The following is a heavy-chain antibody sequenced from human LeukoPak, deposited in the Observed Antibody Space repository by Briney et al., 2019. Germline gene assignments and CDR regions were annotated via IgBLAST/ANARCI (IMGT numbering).Heavy chain of an antibody. CDR3: ARHRLVAAAGDYYYYYMDV. CDR2: IYPGDSDT. V-gene: IGHV5-51*01. Sequence: KPGESLKISCKGSGYSFTSYWIGWVRQMPGKGLEWMGIIYPGDSDTRYSPSFQGQVTISADKSISTAYLQWSSLKASDTAMYYCARHRLVAAAGDYYYYYMDVWGKGTTVTISS. D-gene: IGHD6-13*01. CDR1: GYSFTSYW. J-gene: IGHJ6*03.